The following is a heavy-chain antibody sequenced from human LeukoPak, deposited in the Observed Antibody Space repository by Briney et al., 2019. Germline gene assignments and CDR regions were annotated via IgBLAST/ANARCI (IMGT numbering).Heavy chain of an antibody. D-gene: IGHD2-2*01. J-gene: IGHJ5*02. CDR2: INPNSGGP. CDR1: GYTFSGHY. Sequence: WASVKVSCKASGYTFSGHYMHWVRQAPGQGLEWMGWINPNSGGPKYAQKFQGRVTMTRDTSISTAYMELSRLRSEDTAVYYCARDVVSNSGCFDPWGQGTLVTVSS. CDR3: ARDVVSNSGCFDP. V-gene: IGHV1-2*02.